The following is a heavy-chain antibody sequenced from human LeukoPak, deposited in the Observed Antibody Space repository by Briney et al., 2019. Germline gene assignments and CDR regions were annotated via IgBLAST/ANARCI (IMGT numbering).Heavy chain of an antibody. CDR2: IYHSGST. J-gene: IGHJ4*02. V-gene: IGHV4-38-2*02. CDR1: GYSISSGYY. D-gene: IGHD5-18*01. Sequence: SETLSLTCTVSGYSISSGYYWGWIRQPPGKGLEWIGSIYHSGSTYYNPSLKSRVTISVDTSKNQFSLKLSSVTAADTAVYYCARADTAMVFDYWGQGTLVTVSS. CDR3: ARADTAMVFDY.